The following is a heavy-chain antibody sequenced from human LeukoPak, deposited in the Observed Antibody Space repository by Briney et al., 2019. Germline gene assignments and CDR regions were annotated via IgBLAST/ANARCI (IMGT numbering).Heavy chain of an antibody. J-gene: IGHJ5*02. D-gene: IGHD3-22*01. V-gene: IGHV4-61*01. CDR2: IYDSGST. Sequence: ASETVSLTCTVSGGSVSSGSYYWSWIRQPPGKGLEWIGYIYDSGSTNYNPSLKSRVTISADTSKNQFSLKLSSVTAADTAVYYCARGYKGGITMIANWFDPWGQGTLVTVSS. CDR1: GGSVSSGSYY. CDR3: ARGYKGGITMIANWFDP.